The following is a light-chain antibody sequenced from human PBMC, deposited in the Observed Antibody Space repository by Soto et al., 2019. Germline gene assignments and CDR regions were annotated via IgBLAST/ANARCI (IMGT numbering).Light chain of an antibody. Sequence: QSVLTQPPSASGTPGQRVTISCSGSSSNIGSNYVYWYQQLPGTAPKLLIYRNNQRPSGVPDRFSGSKAGTSASLAISGLRSEDEADYSCAAWDDSLSGLYVFATGTKLTVL. CDR2: RNN. CDR3: AAWDDSLSGLYV. CDR1: SSNIGSNY. V-gene: IGLV1-47*01. J-gene: IGLJ1*01.